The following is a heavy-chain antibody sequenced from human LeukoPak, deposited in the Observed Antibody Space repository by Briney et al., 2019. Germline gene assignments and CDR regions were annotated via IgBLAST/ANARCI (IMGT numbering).Heavy chain of an antibody. D-gene: IGHD2-2*03. CDR1: GFTFSDHF. Sequence: PGGSLRVSCAASGFTFSDHFMDWVRQTPGNGLEWLGRTKNKASRYTTEYAASVKGRFTISRDDSKNSLYLQMNSLKTEDTAVYYCVTWISLVGYWGQGTLVTVSS. J-gene: IGHJ4*02. CDR3: VTWISLVGY. V-gene: IGHV3-72*01. CDR2: TKNKASRYTT.